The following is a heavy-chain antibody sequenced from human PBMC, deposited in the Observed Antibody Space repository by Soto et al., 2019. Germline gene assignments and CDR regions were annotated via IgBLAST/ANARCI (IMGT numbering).Heavy chain of an antibody. D-gene: IGHD3-22*01. J-gene: IGHJ4*02. V-gene: IGHV3-23*01. Sequence: GGSLRLSCAASGFIFRSYAMSWVRQAPGKGLEWVSAISGSGGSTYYADSVKGRFTISRDNSKNTLYLQMNSLRAEDTAVYYCANLGDYYHTSGYYYLTPKDVDYWGQGTLVTVSS. CDR2: ISGSGGST. CDR1: GFIFRSYA. CDR3: ANLGDYYHTSGYYYLTPKDVDY.